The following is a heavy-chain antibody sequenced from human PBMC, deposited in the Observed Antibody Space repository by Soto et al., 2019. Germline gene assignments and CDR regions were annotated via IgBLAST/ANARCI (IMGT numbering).Heavy chain of an antibody. D-gene: IGHD2-15*01. J-gene: IGHJ4*02. CDR1: GFTFHHYA. V-gene: IGHV3-30*18. Sequence: QVHLVESGGGVAQPGMSPRLSCVASGFTFHHYAIDWVRQAPGKGLEWVAVVSYDGKYKDYAESVKGRFTISRDNSNNVVYLQMESLRPEDTAIYYCVKESGGSGRENDFDTWGQGTQVTVSS. CDR3: VKESGGSGRENDFDT. CDR2: VSYDGKYK.